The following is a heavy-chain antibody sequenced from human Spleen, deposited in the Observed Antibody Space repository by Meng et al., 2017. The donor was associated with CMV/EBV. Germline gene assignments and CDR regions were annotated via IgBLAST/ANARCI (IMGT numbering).Heavy chain of an antibody. CDR3: AKDPYYYDSSGYYYEGYFDY. CDR2: IYPIGST. CDR1: GFTVSGTY. D-gene: IGHD3-22*01. J-gene: IGHJ4*02. V-gene: IGHV3-53*05. Sequence: GESLKISCAPSGFTVSGTYMSWVRQIPGKGLDWVSVIYPIGSTYYADSVKGRFTISRDNSKNTLYLQMNSLRAEDTAVYYCAKDPYYYDSSGYYYEGYFDYWGQGTLVTVSS.